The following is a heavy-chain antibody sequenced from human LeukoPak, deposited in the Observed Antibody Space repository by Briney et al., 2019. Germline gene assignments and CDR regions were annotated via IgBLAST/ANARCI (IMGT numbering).Heavy chain of an antibody. CDR3: VRDIGDCDDDTRPTWFDP. D-gene: IGHD2-21*02. V-gene: IGHV3-48*03. Sequence: GGSLRLSCEAFGFNFNDYDIEWVRQSPGKGLEWLSSIGSSGDSSTYYSDSVKGRFTVSRDNARNTVYLLLNSLRAEDTGVYYCVRDIGDCDDDTRPTWFDPWGQGALVTVSS. J-gene: IGHJ5*02. CDR1: GFNFNDYD. CDR2: IGSSGDSST.